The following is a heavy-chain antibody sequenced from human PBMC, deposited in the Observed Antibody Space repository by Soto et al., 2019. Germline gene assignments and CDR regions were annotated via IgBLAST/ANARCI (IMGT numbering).Heavy chain of an antibody. CDR2: IYYSGTT. V-gene: IGHV4-31*03. J-gene: IGHJ3*02. CDR1: GGSISSGGYY. CDR3: ARDESATDAFDI. D-gene: IGHD5-12*01. Sequence: QVQLHESGPGLVKPSQTLSLTCTVSGGSISSGGYYWSWIRQNPGKGLEWIGYIYYSGTTNYNPSLKSRLTISVDTSKNQFSLKLNSMTAADTAVYYCARDESATDAFDIWGQGTMVTVSS.